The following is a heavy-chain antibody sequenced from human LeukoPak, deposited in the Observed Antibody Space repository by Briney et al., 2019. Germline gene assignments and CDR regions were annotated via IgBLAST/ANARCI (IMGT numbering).Heavy chain of an antibody. CDR1: GYSISSGNY. D-gene: IGHD6-13*01. CDR2: IYHSGST. Sequence: SETLSLTCTVSGYSISSGNYWDWIRQPPGKGLEWIGSIYHSGSTYYNPSLKSRVTISVDTSKNQFSLKLSSVTAADTAVYYCARFLVRVRKNWFDPWGQGTLVTVSS. J-gene: IGHJ5*02. V-gene: IGHV4-38-2*02. CDR3: ARFLVRVRKNWFDP.